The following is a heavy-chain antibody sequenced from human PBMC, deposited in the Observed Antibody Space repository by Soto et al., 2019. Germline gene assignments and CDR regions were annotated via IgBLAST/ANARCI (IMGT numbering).Heavy chain of an antibody. CDR1: GYSISSSNW. Sequence: SETLSLTCAVSGYSISSSNWWGWIRQPPGKGLEWIGYIYYSGTTYYNPSLKSRVTMSVDTSKNQFSLKLTSVRAEDTAVYYCVTSPPNNYDSNGHYLYYFDYWGQGTLVTVS. CDR2: IYYSGTT. D-gene: IGHD3-22*01. V-gene: IGHV4-28*01. J-gene: IGHJ4*02. CDR3: VTSPPNNYDSNGHYLYYFDY.